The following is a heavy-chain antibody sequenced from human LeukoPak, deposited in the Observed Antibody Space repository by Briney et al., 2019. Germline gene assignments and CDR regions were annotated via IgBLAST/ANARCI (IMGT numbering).Heavy chain of an antibody. J-gene: IGHJ4*02. CDR1: GFTFSDYW. Sequence: PGGSLRLSCAASGFTFSDYWMHWVRQAPGKGLVCVSRIKTDGRSTNYADSVKGRFTISRDNAKNTLYLQINSLRAEDTAVYYCARGRIGGWTDYWGQGTLVTVPS. V-gene: IGHV3-74*01. CDR2: IKTDGRST. D-gene: IGHD6-19*01. CDR3: ARGRIGGWTDY.